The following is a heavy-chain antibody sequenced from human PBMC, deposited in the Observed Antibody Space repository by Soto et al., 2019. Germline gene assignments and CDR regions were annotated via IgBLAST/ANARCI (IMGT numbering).Heavy chain of an antibody. CDR3: AKDIPSILSIAAAFDY. V-gene: IGHV3-48*01. D-gene: IGHD6-13*01. CDR2: ISSSSSTI. CDR1: GFTFSSYS. Sequence: GGSLRLSCAASGFTFSSYSMNWVRQAPGKGLEWVSYISSSSSTIYYADSVKGRFTISRDNAKNSLYLQMNSLRAEDTAVYYWAKDIPSILSIAAAFDYWGQGTLVTVSS. J-gene: IGHJ4*02.